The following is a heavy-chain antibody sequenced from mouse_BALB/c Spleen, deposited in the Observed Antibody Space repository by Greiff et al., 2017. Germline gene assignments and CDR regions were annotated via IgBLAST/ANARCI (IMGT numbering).Heavy chain of an antibody. CDR2: INPSNGRT. D-gene: IGHD2-2*01. Sequence: VQLQQSGAELVKPGASVKLSCKASGYTFTSHWMHWVKQRPGQGLEWIGEINPSNGRTNYNEKFKSKATLTVDKSSSTAYMQLSSLTSEDSAVYYCARWGYPYYFDYWGQGTTLTVSS. CDR3: ARWGYPYYFDY. V-gene: IGHV1S81*02. J-gene: IGHJ2*01. CDR1: GYTFTSHW.